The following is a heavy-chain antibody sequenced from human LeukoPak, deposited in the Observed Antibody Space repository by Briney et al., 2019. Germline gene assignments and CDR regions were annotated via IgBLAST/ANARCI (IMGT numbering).Heavy chain of an antibody. CDR3: ARESASTAWLFDY. D-gene: IGHD5-12*01. CDR1: GFTFSTYA. Sequence: PGGSLILSCAASGFTFSTYAMHWVRQAPGKGLEYVSAISSDGSSTYYANSVKGRLTISRDNSKNTLYLQMGSLRTEDMAVYYCARESASTAWLFDYWGQGTLVTVSS. J-gene: IGHJ4*02. V-gene: IGHV3-64*01. CDR2: ISSDGSST.